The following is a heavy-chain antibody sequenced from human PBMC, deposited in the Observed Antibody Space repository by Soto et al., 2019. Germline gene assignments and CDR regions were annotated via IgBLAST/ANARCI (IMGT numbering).Heavy chain of an antibody. Sequence: QVQLVQSGAEVKNPGSSVKVSCKTSGGGFSNYAFSWVRQAPGQGLEWVGGVIPVRGTSNYAQKFQGTVTVTADEATRTVYMEVSRLRFEDTAVYYCARHSEVETTYYHALGVWGQGTTVIVSS. V-gene: IGHV1-69*01. D-gene: IGHD2-21*02. J-gene: IGHJ6*02. CDR2: VIPVRGTS. CDR1: GGGFSNYA. CDR3: ARHSEVETTYYHALGV.